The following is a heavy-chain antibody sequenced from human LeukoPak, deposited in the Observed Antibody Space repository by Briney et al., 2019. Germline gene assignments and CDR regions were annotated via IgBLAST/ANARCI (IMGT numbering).Heavy chain of an antibody. Sequence: SETLSLTCTVSGGSISSSSYYWGWIRQPPGKGLEWIGSIYYTGSAYYNPSLKSRVTMSVGTSKNQFSLRLSSVTAADTAVYSCARHPERYSYFDYWGQGTLVTVSS. CDR2: IYYTGSA. J-gene: IGHJ4*02. D-gene: IGHD5-18*01. V-gene: IGHV4-39*01. CDR1: GGSISSSSYY. CDR3: ARHPERYSYFDY.